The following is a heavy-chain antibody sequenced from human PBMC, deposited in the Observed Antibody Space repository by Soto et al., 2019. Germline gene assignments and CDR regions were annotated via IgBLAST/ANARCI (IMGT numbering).Heavy chain of an antibody. CDR1: GYTFTRYG. CDR3: ARVVGALGHWFDP. CDR2: ISAYNGNT. V-gene: IGHV1-18*01. Sequence: QVQLVQSGADVKKPGASVKVSCKASGYTFTRYGISWVRQAPGQGLEWMGRISAYNGNTNYAQKLQGRVTMTTDTSTRTAYMELRSLRSDDTAVYYWARVVGALGHWFDPWGQRTLVPVSS. D-gene: IGHD1-26*01. J-gene: IGHJ5*02.